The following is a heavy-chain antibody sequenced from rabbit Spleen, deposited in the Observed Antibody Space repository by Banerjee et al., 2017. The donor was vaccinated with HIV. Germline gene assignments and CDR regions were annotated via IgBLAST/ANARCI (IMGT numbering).Heavy chain of an antibody. Sequence: QEQLEESGGGLVKPEGSLTLTCTASGVSFSSSSYMCWVRQAPGKGLEWIACIDSGSSGFTYFATWAKGRFTCSKTSSTTVTLLMTSLTAADTATYFCARDLTGVIGWNFGWWGQGTLVTVS. CDR2: IDSGSSGFT. CDR3: ARDLTGVIGWNFGW. V-gene: IGHV1S45*01. D-gene: IGHD4-1*01. J-gene: IGHJ3*01. CDR1: GVSFSSSSY.